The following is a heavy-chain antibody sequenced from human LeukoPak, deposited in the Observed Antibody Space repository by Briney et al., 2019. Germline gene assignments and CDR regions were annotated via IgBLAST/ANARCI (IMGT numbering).Heavy chain of an antibody. CDR3: ARAQQLVRVWDY. D-gene: IGHD6-13*01. CDR1: GGSISSSSYY. J-gene: IGHJ4*02. CDR2: IYYSGST. Sequence: SETLSLTCTVSGGSISSSSYYWGWIRQPPGKGLVWIGSIYYSGSTYYNPSLKSRVTISVDTSKNQFSLKLSSVTAADTAVYYCARAQQLVRVWDYWGQGTLVTVSS. V-gene: IGHV4-39*01.